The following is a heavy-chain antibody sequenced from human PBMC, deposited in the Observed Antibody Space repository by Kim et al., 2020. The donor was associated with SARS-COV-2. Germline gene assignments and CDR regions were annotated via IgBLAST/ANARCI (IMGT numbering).Heavy chain of an antibody. V-gene: IGHV3-23*01. Sequence: RTYYADAGKGRLTISRDNSKNTLYLQMKSLGAEDTAVYYCAKDRGGRFDYWGQGTLVTVSS. D-gene: IGHD3-10*01. CDR3: AKDRGGRFDY. J-gene: IGHJ4*02. CDR2: RT.